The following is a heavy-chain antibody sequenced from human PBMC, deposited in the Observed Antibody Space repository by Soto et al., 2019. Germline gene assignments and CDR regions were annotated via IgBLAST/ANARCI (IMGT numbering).Heavy chain of an antibody. J-gene: IGHJ4*01. CDR1: GFTFSSYA. CDR2: ISGSAGSA. D-gene: IGHD1-26*01. Sequence: EVQLLESGGGLVQPGGSLRLSCTASGFTFSSYAMSWVRQAPGEGLEWVSTISGSAGSADYADSVKGRFTISRDNSKNTLSVHMNSLRGEDTAVGYCANARRGSYALFDYGGHGPLVTFSS. CDR3: ANARRGSYALFDY. V-gene: IGHV3-23*01.